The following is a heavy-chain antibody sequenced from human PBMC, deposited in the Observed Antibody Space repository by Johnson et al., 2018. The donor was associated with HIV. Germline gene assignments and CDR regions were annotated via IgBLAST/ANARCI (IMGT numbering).Heavy chain of an antibody. CDR2: INWNGDSI. CDR1: GFRFDDYG. J-gene: IGHJ3*02. CDR3: ARGGFWSGYYLLSHAFDI. Sequence: MLLVESGGGVVRPGGSLRLSCAASGFRFDDYGMTWVRQAPGKGLEWVSGINWNGDSIGFVDSVRGRFTISRDNAKNSLYLQMKSLRAEDTALYYCARGGFWSGYYLLSHAFDIWGQGTMVTVSS. V-gene: IGHV3-20*04. D-gene: IGHD3-3*01.